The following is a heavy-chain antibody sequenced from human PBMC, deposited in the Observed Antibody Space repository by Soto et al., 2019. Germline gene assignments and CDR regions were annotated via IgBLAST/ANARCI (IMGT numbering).Heavy chain of an antibody. CDR1: GGSISGYY. V-gene: IGHV4-4*07. Sequence: SETLSVTCTVSGGSISGYYWSWIRQPAGKGLEWIGRIYTGGSTNYNPSLKSRVTMSIDTSKNQFSLKLSSVTAADTAVYYCARDHLVAGNFDSWGQGTLVTVSS. J-gene: IGHJ4*02. D-gene: IGHD6-19*01. CDR2: IYTGGST. CDR3: ARDHLVAGNFDS.